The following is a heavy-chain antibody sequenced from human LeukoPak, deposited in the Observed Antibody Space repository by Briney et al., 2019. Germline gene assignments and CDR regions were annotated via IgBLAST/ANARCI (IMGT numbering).Heavy chain of an antibody. CDR1: GFTFSSYA. CDR2: ISGSGGST. CDR3: AKAGSGSSLYYYYMDV. D-gene: IGHD3-3*01. Sequence: PGGSLRLSCAASGFTFSSYAMSWVRQAPGKGLEWVSAISGSGGSTYYADSVKGRFTISRDNSKNTLSLQMISLRAEDTAVYYCAKAGSGSSLYYYYMDVWGKGTTVTVSS. J-gene: IGHJ6*03. V-gene: IGHV3-23*01.